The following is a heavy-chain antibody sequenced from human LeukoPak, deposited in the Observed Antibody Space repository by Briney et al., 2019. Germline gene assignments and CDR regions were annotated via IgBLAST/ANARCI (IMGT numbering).Heavy chain of an antibody. CDR1: GFTFSSYS. J-gene: IGHJ4*02. Sequence: TGGSLRLSCAASGFTFSSYSMNWVRQAPGKGLEWVSVIYSGGSTYYADSVKGRFTISRDNSKNTLYLQMNSLRAEDTAVYYCARYITRHYYDSSGYYHYFDYWGQGTLVTVSS. CDR2: IYSGGST. D-gene: IGHD3-22*01. V-gene: IGHV3-53*01. CDR3: ARYITRHYYDSSGYYHYFDY.